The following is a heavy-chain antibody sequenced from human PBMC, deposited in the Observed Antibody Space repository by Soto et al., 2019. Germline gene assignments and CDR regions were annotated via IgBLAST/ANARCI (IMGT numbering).Heavy chain of an antibody. J-gene: IGHJ3*02. V-gene: IGHV4-31*03. CDR2: IYYSGST. CDR1: AGFPRRGGYH. CDR3: ARVYFYIWGSYRPKDAFAI. Sequence: TSEDLSLPCTVSAGFPRRGGYHLSWIRQQPGKGLEWIGYIYYSGSTYYNPSLKSRVTISVDTSKNQFSLKLSSVTAADTAVYYRARVYFYIWGSYRPKDAFAISSQGSTDIVSS. D-gene: IGHD3-16*02.